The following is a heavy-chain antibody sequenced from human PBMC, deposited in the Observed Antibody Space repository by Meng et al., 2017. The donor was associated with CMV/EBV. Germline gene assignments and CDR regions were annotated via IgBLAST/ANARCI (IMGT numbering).Heavy chain of an antibody. J-gene: IGHJ4*02. CDR1: GFTFSSYW. V-gene: IGHV3-7*03. D-gene: IGHD2-8*01. CDR2: IKQDGSEK. CDR3: ARDTGPNTFDY. Sequence: GESLKISCAASGFTFSSYWMSWVRQAPGKGLEWVANIKQDGSEKYYVDSVKGRFTMPRDNAKNSLYLQMNSLRAEDTAVYYCARDTGPNTFDYWGQGTLVTVSS.